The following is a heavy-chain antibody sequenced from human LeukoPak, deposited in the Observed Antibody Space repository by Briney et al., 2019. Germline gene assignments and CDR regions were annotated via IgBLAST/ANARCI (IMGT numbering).Heavy chain of an antibody. CDR2: IHYSGST. V-gene: IGHV4-39*01. J-gene: IGHJ4*02. CDR3: ARHWDDRSSPSY. Sequence: SETLSLTCTVSGGSISSNSYYWGWIRQPPGKGLEWIGSIHYSGSTYYNPSLKSRVTISVDTSKNQFSLKLTSVTAADTAVEYCARHWDDRSSPSYWGQVTLVTVSS. D-gene: IGHD2-2*01. CDR1: GGSISSNSYY.